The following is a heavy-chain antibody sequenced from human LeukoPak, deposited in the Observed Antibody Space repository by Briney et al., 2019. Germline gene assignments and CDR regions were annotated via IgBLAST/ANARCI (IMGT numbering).Heavy chain of an antibody. J-gene: IGHJ4*02. Sequence: GGSLRLSCAASGFTFTTYWMHWVRQAPEKGLVWVSRINSDGSSTNYADSVKGRFTISRDNAKNTLYLQMNSLRADDTAVYYCARGPAYYFDTSGYHSGYWGQGTLVTVSS. CDR1: GFTFTTYW. V-gene: IGHV3-74*01. CDR2: INSDGSST. D-gene: IGHD3-22*01. CDR3: ARGPAYYFDTSGYHSGY.